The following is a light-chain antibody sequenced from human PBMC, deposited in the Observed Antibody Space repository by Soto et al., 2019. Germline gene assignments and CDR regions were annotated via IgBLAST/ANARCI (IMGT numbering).Light chain of an antibody. CDR3: QQYGSSLT. CDR2: GAS. CDR1: QSVSNN. Sequence: EIVLTQSPSTLSVSPGERATLSCRASQSVSNNLAWYQQKPGQAPRLLIYGASSRATGIPDRFSGSGSGTDFTLSISRLEPEDFAVYYCQQYGSSLTFGAGTKVDIK. J-gene: IGKJ4*01. V-gene: IGKV3-20*01.